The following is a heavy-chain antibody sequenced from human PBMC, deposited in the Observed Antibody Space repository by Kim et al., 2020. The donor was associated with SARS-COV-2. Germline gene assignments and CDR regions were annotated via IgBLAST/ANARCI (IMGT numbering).Heavy chain of an antibody. D-gene: IGHD6-13*01. J-gene: IGHJ4*02. V-gene: IGHV3-7*01. Sequence: KFYLDSGKGRFTVSRDNAKKSLFVQVSSLRPDDTAVYYCARDDGSRSLDFWGQGTLVTVSS. CDR2: K. CDR3: ARDDGSRSLDF.